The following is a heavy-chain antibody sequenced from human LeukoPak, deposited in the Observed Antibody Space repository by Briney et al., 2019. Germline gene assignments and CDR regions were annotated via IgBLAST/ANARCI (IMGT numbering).Heavy chain of an antibody. CDR1: GGSISSYY. J-gene: IGHJ2*01. V-gene: IGHV4-59*08. CDR2: IYYSGST. D-gene: IGHD5-24*01. Sequence: PSETLSLTCTVSGGSISSYYWSWIRQPPGKGLGWIGYIYYSGSTNYNPSLKSRVTISVDTSKNQFSLKLSSVTAADTAVYYCARLRGDGSLNWYFDLWGRGTLVTVSS. CDR3: ARLRGDGSLNWYFDL.